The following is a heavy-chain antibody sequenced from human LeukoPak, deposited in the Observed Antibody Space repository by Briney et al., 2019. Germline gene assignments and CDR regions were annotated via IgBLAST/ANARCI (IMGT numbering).Heavy chain of an antibody. D-gene: IGHD2-15*01. CDR2: INHSGST. J-gene: IGHJ5*02. Sequence: PSETLSLTCAVYGGSFSGYYWSWIRQPPGKGLEWIWEINHSGSTNYNPSLKSRVTISVDTSKNQFSLKLSSVTAADTAVYYCARVVGRIVVVAANSWFDPWGQGTLVTVSS. CDR1: GGSFSGYY. CDR3: ARVVGRIVVVAANSWFDP. V-gene: IGHV4-34*01.